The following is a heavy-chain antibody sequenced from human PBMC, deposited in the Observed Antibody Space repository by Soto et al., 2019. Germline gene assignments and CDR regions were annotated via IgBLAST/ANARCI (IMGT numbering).Heavy chain of an antibody. CDR2: INPNSGGT. J-gene: IGHJ3*02. D-gene: IGHD6-13*01. CDR1: GYTFTGYY. CDR3: ARGLAAEDDAFDI. Sequence: GPSVKVSCTASGYTFTGYYMHWVRQAPGQGLEWMGWINPNSGGTNYAQKFQGRVTMTRDTSISTAYMELSRLRSDDTAVYYCARGLAAEDDAFDIWGQGTMVTVSS. V-gene: IGHV1-2*02.